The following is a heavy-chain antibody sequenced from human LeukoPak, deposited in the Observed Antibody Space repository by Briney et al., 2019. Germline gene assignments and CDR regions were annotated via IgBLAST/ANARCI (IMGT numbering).Heavy chain of an antibody. D-gene: IGHD2-15*01. Sequence: GGSLRLSCAASGFTFDDYAMHWVRQAPGKGLEWVSGISWNSGSIGYADSVKGRFTISRDNAKNSLYLQMNSLRAEDTALYYCAKDLVRYCSGGSCYSIDYWGQGTLVTVSS. CDR3: AKDLVRYCSGGSCYSIDY. CDR2: ISWNSGSI. CDR1: GFTFDDYA. J-gene: IGHJ4*02. V-gene: IGHV3-9*01.